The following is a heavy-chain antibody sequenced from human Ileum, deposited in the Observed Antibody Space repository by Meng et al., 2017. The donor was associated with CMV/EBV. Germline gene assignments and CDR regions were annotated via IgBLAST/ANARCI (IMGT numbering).Heavy chain of an antibody. CDR2: ISSYNGNT. CDR1: GFTFTSYG. CDR3: AKWGQSSRWPPDPCDP. Sequence: QVQLVQSGAEVKTPGASVKVSCKTSGFTFTSYGITWVRQAPGQGLEYMGWISSYNGNTNYAQKFQGRVTMTTDASTSTDYMELRSLRSDDTAVYYCAKWGQSSRWPPDPCDPWGQGTLVTVSA. D-gene: IGHD6-13*01. J-gene: IGHJ5*02. V-gene: IGHV1-18*01.